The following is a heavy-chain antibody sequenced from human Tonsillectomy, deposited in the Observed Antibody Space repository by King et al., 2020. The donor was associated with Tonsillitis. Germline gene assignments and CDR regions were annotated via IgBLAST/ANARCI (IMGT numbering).Heavy chain of an antibody. V-gene: IGHV3-30-3*01. J-gene: IGHJ4*02. CDR2: ISYDGSNK. CDR1: GFTFSSYA. Sequence: VQLVESGGGVVQPGRSLGLSYAASGFTFSSYAMHWVRQAPGKGLEWVAVISYDGSNKYYADSVTGRFTISRDNSKNTLYLQMNSLRAEDTAVYYCARDYDSSGYYPYYFDYWGQGTLVTVSS. CDR3: ARDYDSSGYYPYYFDY. D-gene: IGHD3-22*01.